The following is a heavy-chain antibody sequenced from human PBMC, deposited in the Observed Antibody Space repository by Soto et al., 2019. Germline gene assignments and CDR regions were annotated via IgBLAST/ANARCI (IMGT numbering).Heavy chain of an antibody. J-gene: IGHJ4*02. D-gene: IGHD3-3*01. CDR2: ISSSTI. CDR3: ARDGVDYDFWSDEPFDY. V-gene: IGHV3-48*02. Sequence: GGSLRLSCAASGFTFSSYSMNWVRQAPGKGLEWVSYISSSTIYYADSVKGRFTISRDNAKNSLYLQMNSLRDEDTAVYYCARDGVDYDFWSDEPFDYWGQGTLVTVSS. CDR1: GFTFSSYS.